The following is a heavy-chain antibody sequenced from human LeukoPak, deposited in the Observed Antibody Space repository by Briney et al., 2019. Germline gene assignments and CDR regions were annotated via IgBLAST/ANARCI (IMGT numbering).Heavy chain of an antibody. CDR3: ARVGTWELQRVFDY. J-gene: IGHJ4*02. D-gene: IGHD1-26*01. Sequence: PGGSLTLSCAASGFTFTDYWMTWVRQVPGKRLEWVANIHKAGTESYYVDSVKGRFAISRDNAKNSLFLQLSSLRVDDTAVYYCARVGTWELQRVFDYWGQGTLVTVSS. V-gene: IGHV3-7*01. CDR2: IHKAGTES. CDR1: GFTFTDYW.